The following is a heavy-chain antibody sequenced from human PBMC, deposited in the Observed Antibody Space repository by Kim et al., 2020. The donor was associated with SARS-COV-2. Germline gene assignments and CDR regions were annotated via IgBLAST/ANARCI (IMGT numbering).Heavy chain of an antibody. J-gene: IGHJ5*02. CDR3: ARYVVRGVISWFDP. CDR2: INPNSGGT. D-gene: IGHD3-10*01. Sequence: ASVKVSCKASGYTFTGYYMHWVRQAPGQGLEWMGWINPNSGGTNYAQKFQGRVTMTRDTSISTAYMELSRLRSDDTAVYYCARYVVRGVISWFDPWGQGTLVTVSS. V-gene: IGHV1-2*02. CDR1: GYTFTGYY.